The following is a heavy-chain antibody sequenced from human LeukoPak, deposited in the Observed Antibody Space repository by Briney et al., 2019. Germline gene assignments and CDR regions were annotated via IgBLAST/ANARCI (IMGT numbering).Heavy chain of an antibody. J-gene: IGHJ6*03. CDR3: ARENIVVVPAAMGVDYYYMDV. D-gene: IGHD2-2*01. CDR1: GFTFSSYA. Sequence: PGRSLRLSCAASGFTFSSYAMHWVRQAPGKGLEWVAVISYDGSNKYYPDYVKGRFTISRDNSKNTLYLQMNSMRAEDTAVYYCARENIVVVPAAMGVDYYYMDVWGKGTTVTVSS. V-gene: IGHV3-30*04. CDR2: ISYDGSNK.